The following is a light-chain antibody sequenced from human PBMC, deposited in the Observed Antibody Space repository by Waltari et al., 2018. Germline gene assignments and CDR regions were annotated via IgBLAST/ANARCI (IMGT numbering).Light chain of an antibody. CDR3: VQTIAFPYS. V-gene: IGKV2-40*01. CDR1: QSLLHSNGNTY. Sequence: DIVMTQTPISLPITPGEPASSSCRSSQSLLHSNGNTYLHWYLQKPGQSPQLLIYGGSNRASGVPDRFSGSGSGTDFTLKINKVEAEDVGVYYCVQTIAFPYSFGQGTKVEIK. J-gene: IGKJ2*03. CDR2: GGS.